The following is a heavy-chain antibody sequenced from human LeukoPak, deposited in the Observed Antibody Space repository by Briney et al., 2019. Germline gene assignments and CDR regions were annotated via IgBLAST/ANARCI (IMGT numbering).Heavy chain of an antibody. D-gene: IGHD3-10*01. CDR1: GGTFSSYA. CDR3: ARSSFGESYDAFDI. J-gene: IGHJ3*02. CDR2: IIPIFGTA. Sequence: SVKVSCKASGGTFSSYAISWVRQAPGQGLEWMGGIIPIFGTANYAQKFQGRVTITADESTSTAYMELSSLRSEDTAVYYCARSSFGESYDAFDIWGQGTMVTVSS. V-gene: IGHV1-69*01.